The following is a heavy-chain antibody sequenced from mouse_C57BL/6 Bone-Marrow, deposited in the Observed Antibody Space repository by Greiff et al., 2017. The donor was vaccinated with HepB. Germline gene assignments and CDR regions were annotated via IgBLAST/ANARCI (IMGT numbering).Heavy chain of an antibody. CDR2: IDPSDSET. J-gene: IGHJ2*01. CDR3: ARSRGYDGFDY. D-gene: IGHD2-2*01. V-gene: IGHV1-52*01. CDR1: GYTFTSYW. Sequence: VQLQQPGAELVRPGSSVKLSCKASGYTFTSYWMHWVKQRPIQGLEWIGNIDPSDSETHYNQKFKDKATLTVDKSSSTAYMQLSSLTSEDSAVYYCARSRGYDGFDYWGQGTTLTVSS.